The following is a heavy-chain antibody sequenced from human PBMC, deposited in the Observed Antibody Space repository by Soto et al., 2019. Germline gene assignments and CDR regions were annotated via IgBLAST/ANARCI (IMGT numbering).Heavy chain of an antibody. Sequence: EVQLLASGGGSVQPGGSLRLSCAASGVTFSSYGMTWVRQAPGKGLECVSGSRGSGGKAYYGDSVTGRFTISRDNSKHTLFLEMNSLRAEDNAVYYCARGYCGGDCYRWPDGIYGMAVWGQGTTVTVPS. CDR3: ARGYCGGDCYRWPDGIYGMAV. CDR1: GVTFSSYG. V-gene: IGHV3-23*01. D-gene: IGHD2-21*02. CDR2: SRGSGGKA. J-gene: IGHJ6*02.